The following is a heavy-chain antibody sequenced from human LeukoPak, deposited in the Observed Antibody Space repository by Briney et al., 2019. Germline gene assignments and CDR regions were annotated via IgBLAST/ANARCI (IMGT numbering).Heavy chain of an antibody. CDR3: ARMVRGIIY. CDR1: GGSISSSSYY. CDR2: MHHSGNT. V-gene: IGHV4-39*07. D-gene: IGHD3-10*01. J-gene: IGHJ4*02. Sequence: SETLSLTCTVSGGSISSSSYYWGWIRQPPGKGLEWIGSMHHSGNTYYNPSLKSRITISVDTSKNQLSLKLTSVTAADTAVYYCARMVRGIIYWGQGTLVTVSS.